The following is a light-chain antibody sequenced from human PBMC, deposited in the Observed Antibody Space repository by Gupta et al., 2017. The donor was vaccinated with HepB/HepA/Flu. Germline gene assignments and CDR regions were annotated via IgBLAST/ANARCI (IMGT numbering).Light chain of an antibody. CDR3: SSYTSSSSVV. V-gene: IGLV2-14*01. Sequence: QSALPQPASVSGSPGQSITLSCTGTGSDVGGYNYVSWYQQHPGKAPKLMSYDVSTRPSGVSHLSSGSKSGNTASLTISGLQAEDEADYYCSSYTSSSSVVFGGGTKLTV. J-gene: IGLJ2*01. CDR1: GSDVGGYNY. CDR2: DVS.